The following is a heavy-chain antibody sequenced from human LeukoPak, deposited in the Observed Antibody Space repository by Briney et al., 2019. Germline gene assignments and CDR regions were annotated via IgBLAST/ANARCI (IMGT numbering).Heavy chain of an antibody. CDR1: GGSISSYH. J-gene: IGHJ5*02. D-gene: IGHD2-2*01. CDR2: IYYSGST. Sequence: SETLSLTCTVSGGSISSYHWSWIRQPPGKGLEWLGYIYYSGSTNYNPSLKSRVTISVDTSKNQFSLKLSSVTAADTAVYYCAREGKRKYQLLSGWFDPWGQGTLVTVSS. V-gene: IGHV4-59*01. CDR3: AREGKRKYQLLSGWFDP.